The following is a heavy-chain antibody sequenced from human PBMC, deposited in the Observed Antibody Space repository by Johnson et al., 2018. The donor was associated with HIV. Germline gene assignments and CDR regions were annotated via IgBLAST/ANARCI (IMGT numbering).Heavy chain of an antibody. D-gene: IGHD6-6*01. CDR3: ARDLSRGGIAARLGAFDI. CDR2: ISYDGSNK. J-gene: IGHJ3*02. CDR1: GFTFSSYA. V-gene: IGHV3-30-3*01. Sequence: VQLVESGGGVVQPGRSLRLSCAASGFTFSSYAMHWVRQAPGKGLEWVAVISYDGSNKYYADSVKGRFTISRDNSKNTLYLQMNSLRAEDTAVYYCARDLSRGGIAARLGAFDIWGQGTMVTVSS.